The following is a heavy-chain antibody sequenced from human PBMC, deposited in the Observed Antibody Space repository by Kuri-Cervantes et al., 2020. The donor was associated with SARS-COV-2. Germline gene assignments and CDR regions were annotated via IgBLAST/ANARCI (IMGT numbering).Heavy chain of an antibody. V-gene: IGHV4-34*01. CDR3: ARHTARITIFGVVTWACAFDI. CDR2: INHSGST. CDR1: GFTFSSYS. D-gene: IGHD3-3*01. J-gene: IGHJ3*02. Sequence: ESLKISCAASGFTFSSYSMNWVRQAPGKGLEWIGEINHSGSTNYNPSLKSRVTISVDTSKNQFSLKLSSVTAADTAVYYCARHTARITIFGVVTWACAFDIWGQGTMVTVSS.